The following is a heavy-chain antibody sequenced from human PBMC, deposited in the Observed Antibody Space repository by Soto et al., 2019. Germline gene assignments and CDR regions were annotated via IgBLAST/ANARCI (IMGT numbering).Heavy chain of an antibody. CDR1: GGSISSSSHY. D-gene: IGHD2-21*02. V-gene: IGHV4-39*01. CDR3: ASTLQVTLTYYYFDY. J-gene: IGHJ4*02. CDR2: IYYSGST. Sequence: SETLSLTCTVSGGSISSSSHYWGWIRQPPGKGLEWIGSIYYSGSTYYNPSLKSRVTISVDTSKNQFSLKLSSVTAADTAVYYCASTLQVTLTYYYFDYWGQGTLVTVSS.